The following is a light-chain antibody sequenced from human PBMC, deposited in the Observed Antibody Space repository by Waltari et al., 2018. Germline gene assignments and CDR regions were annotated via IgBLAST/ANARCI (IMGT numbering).Light chain of an antibody. J-gene: IGLJ3*02. CDR1: SGHSSNI. CDR3: QTGGHGTWV. V-gene: IGLV4-69*01. CDR2: VNSDGTH. Sequence: QLVLTQSPSASASLGASIKLTCPLSSGHSSNIIAWLQQQPERGPRYLMKVNSDGTHSKGDDIPDRFSGSSSGAERYLTISSLQSEDEADYYCQTGGHGTWVFGGGTKVTVL.